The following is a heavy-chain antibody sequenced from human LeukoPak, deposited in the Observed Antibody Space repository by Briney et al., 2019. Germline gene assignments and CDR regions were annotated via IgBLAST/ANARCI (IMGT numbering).Heavy chain of an antibody. Sequence: GASVKVSCKASGYTFTSYGISWVRQAPGQWLEWMGWISTYNGDTNYAQKLQGRVTMTTDTSTNTAYMELRSLRSDDTAVYYCAREGLGELTLDYWGQGTLVTVSS. V-gene: IGHV1-18*01. CDR3: AREGLGELTLDY. CDR1: GYTFTSYG. D-gene: IGHD3-16*01. J-gene: IGHJ4*02. CDR2: ISTYNGDT.